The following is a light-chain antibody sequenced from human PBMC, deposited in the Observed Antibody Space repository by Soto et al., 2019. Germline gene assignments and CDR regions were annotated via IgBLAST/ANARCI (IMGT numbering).Light chain of an antibody. CDR1: QSVGRY. CDR3: QQRINSPPST. V-gene: IGKV3-11*01. CDR2: DTF. Sequence: EIVLTQSPATLSLSPGERATLSCRASQSVGRYLAWYQQKPGQTPRLLIYDTFNRAAGIPDRFSGSGSGTDFTLTISSLDPEVFSVYYCQQRINSPPSTFAHGT. J-gene: IGKJ1*01.